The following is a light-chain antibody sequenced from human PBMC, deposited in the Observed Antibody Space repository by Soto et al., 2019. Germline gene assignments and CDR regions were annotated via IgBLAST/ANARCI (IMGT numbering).Light chain of an antibody. CDR2: DAS. CDR1: QTIGKY. V-gene: IGKV1-39*01. J-gene: IGKJ3*01. Sequence: DVQITQSPSSLSATVGDRITITCRASQTIGKYLNWYQQEPGRAPKLLIYDASYLQNGVPSRFSGSASGTDFTLSISNLRPEDFATYYCQQSFSIPFTFGPGTKVDIK. CDR3: QQSFSIPFT.